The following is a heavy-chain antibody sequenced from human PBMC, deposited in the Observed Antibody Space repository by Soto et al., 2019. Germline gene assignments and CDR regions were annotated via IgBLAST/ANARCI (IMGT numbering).Heavy chain of an antibody. V-gene: IGHV5-10-1*01. CDR2: IDPSDSYT. J-gene: IGHJ6*02. Sequence: LGESLKISCKGSGYSFTSYWISWVRQMPGKGLEWMGRIDPSDSYTNYSPSFQGHVTISADKSISTAYLQWSSLRSEDTAVYYCARKIEESAWLIYGMDVWGQGTTVTVSS. CDR3: ARKIEESAWLIYGMDV. D-gene: IGHD5-12*01. CDR1: GYSFTSYW.